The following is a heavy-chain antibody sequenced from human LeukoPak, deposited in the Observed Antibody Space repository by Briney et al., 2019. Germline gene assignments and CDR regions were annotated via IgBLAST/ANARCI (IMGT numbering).Heavy chain of an antibody. CDR2: IYYSGST. J-gene: IGHJ4*02. CDR1: GDSISSDDYY. Sequence: MASQTLSLTCTVSGDSISSDDYYWSWIRQPPGKGLEWIGYIYYSGSTYYNPSLKSRLTISVDRSKNQLALKLASVTAADTAVYYCASDRGYNSIAFDSWGQGTLVTVSP. D-gene: IGHD5-24*01. V-gene: IGHV4-30-4*01. CDR3: ASDRGYNSIAFDS.